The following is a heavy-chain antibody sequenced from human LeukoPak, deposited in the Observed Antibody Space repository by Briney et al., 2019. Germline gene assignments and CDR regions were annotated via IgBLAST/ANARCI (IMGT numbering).Heavy chain of an antibody. Sequence: SQTLSLTCTVSGGSISSGGYYWIWIRQHPGKGLEWIGYIYYSGSTYYNPSLKSRVTISVDTSKNQFSLKLSSVTAADTAVYYCASGIAAAGVHFQHWGQGTLVTVSS. D-gene: IGHD6-13*01. CDR3: ASGIAAAGVHFQH. CDR2: IYYSGST. J-gene: IGHJ1*01. CDR1: GGSISSGGYY. V-gene: IGHV4-31*03.